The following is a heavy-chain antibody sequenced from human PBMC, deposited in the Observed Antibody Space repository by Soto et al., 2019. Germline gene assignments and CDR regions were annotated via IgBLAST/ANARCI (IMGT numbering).Heavy chain of an antibody. J-gene: IGHJ3*02. Sequence: ASVKVSCKASGYTFTSYCISWVRQVPGQGLEWMGWISAYNGNTNYAQKLQGRVTMTTDTSTSTAYLELRSLRSDDTAVYYGARCLSGYYLMVAFDIWGQGTMVTVSS. V-gene: IGHV1-18*04. D-gene: IGHD3-22*01. CDR3: ARCLSGYYLMVAFDI. CDR2: ISAYNGNT. CDR1: GYTFTSYC.